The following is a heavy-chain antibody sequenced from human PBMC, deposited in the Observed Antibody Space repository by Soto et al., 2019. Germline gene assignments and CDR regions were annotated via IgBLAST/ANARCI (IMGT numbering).Heavy chain of an antibody. J-gene: IGHJ3*02. V-gene: IGHV3-23*01. CDR2: ISESGGRT. CDR1: GFIFTRND. Sequence: PGGSLRLSCVASGFIFTRNDMSWVRQAPGKGLEWVSEISESGGRTYYADSVRGRFTISRDESKNTLHLQMNSLTAEDTAIYYCAKDKALGNWGQGTMVTVSS. CDR3: AKDKALGN.